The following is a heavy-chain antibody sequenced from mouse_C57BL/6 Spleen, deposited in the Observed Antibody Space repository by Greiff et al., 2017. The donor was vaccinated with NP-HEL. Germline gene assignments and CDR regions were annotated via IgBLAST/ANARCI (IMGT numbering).Heavy chain of an antibody. CDR3: ARDRGLRSDY. D-gene: IGHD3-1*01. J-gene: IGHJ2*01. V-gene: IGHV3-6*01. CDR2: ISYDGSN. CDR1: GYSITSGYY. Sequence: EVQVVESGPGLVKPSQSLSLTCSVTGYSITSGYYWNWIRQFPGNKLEWMGYISYDGSNNYNPSLKNRISITRDTSKNQFFLKLNSVTTEDTATYYCARDRGLRSDYWGQGTTLTVSS.